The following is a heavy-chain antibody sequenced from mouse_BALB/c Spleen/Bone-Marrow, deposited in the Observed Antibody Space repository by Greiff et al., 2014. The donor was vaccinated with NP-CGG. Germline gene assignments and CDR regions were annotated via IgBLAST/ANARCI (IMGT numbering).Heavy chain of an antibody. D-gene: IGHD2-13*01. CDR1: GYTFTSYW. CDR3: ARGLYGDSVY. Sequence: LVESGADLAKPGASVKLSCKASGYTFTSYWMHWVKQRPGQGLEWIGEIDPSDSYTNYNQKFKGKATLTVDKSSSTAYMQLSSLTSEDSAVYYCARGLYGDSVYWGQGTTLIVSS. CDR2: IDPSDSYT. V-gene: IGHV1-69*02. J-gene: IGHJ2*01.